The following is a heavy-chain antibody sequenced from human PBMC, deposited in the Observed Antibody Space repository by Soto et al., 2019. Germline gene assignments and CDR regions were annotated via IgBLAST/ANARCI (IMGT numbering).Heavy chain of an antibody. Sequence: QVHLVQSGAEVKKPGSSVKVSCTASGGSFSTYAINWLRQAPGQGLEWMGGIIPLFGTENYAQNFQDRFTFTADKSTTTAYREVRSLTSEDTAVYYCATGFWSGPIAHYFDYWGQGTLVTVSS. D-gene: IGHD3-3*01. V-gene: IGHV1-69*06. CDR1: GGSFSTYA. CDR3: ATGFWSGPIAHYFDY. J-gene: IGHJ4*01. CDR2: IIPLFGTE.